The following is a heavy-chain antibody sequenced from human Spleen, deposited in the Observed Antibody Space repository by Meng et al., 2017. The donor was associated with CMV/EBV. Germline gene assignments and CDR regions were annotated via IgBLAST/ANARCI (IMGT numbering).Heavy chain of an antibody. CDR3: ARGGEVVTVPLDY. D-gene: IGHD4-23*01. V-gene: IGHV4-30-4*08. CDR2: IYYSGST. Sequence: SCGSIRSGDYFWSWFRQPPGKGLEWIGYIYYSGSTYYNPSLKSRVTISVDTSKNQFSLKLSSVTAADTAVYYCARGGEVVTVPLDYWGQGTLVTVSS. J-gene: IGHJ4*02. CDR1: CGSIRSGDYF.